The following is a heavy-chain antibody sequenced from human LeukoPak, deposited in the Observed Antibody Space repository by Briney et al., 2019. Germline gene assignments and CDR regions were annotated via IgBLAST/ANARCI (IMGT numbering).Heavy chain of an antibody. D-gene: IGHD6-13*01. V-gene: IGHV1-69*13. J-gene: IGHJ6*02. CDR1: GGTFSSYA. CDR3: AYAITGAAADYYYYGMDV. Sequence: SVKVSCKASGGTFSSYAISWVRQAPGQGLEWMGGIIPIFGTANYAQKFQGRVTITADESTSTAYMELSSLRSEDTAVYYCAYAITGAAADYYYYGMDVWGQGTTVTVSS. CDR2: IIPIFGTA.